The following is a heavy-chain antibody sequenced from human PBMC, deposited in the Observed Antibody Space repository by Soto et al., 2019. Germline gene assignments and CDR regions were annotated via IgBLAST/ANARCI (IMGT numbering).Heavy chain of an antibody. CDR1: GFTFSSYG. J-gene: IGHJ6*02. CDR2: IWYDGSNK. Sequence: QVQLVESGGGVVQPGRSLRLSCAASGFTFSSYGMHWVRQAPGKGLEWVAVIWYDGSNKYYADSVKGRFTISRDNSKNTLYLQMNSLRAEDMAVYYCARELRGYSYFAYYGMDVWGQGTTVTVSS. V-gene: IGHV3-33*01. D-gene: IGHD5-18*01. CDR3: ARELRGYSYFAYYGMDV.